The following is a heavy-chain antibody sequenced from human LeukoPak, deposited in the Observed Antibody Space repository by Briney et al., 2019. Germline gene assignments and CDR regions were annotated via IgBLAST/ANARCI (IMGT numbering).Heavy chain of an antibody. CDR3: TRPKQQMVPSYEY. J-gene: IGHJ4*02. Sequence: PGGSLRLSCAASGFTFSSYPMHWVRQAPGKGLEWVALISYDGSTKYYADSVKGRFTISRDNSKNTLYLQVDSLRAEDTAVHYCTRPKQQMVPSYEYWGQGTLVTVSS. CDR1: GFTFSSYP. V-gene: IGHV3-30-3*01. CDR2: ISYDGSTK. D-gene: IGHD6-13*01.